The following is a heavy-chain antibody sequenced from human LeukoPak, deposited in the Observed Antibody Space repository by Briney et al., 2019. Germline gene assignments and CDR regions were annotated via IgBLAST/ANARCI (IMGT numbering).Heavy chain of an antibody. Sequence: GGSLRLSCAASGLTVSGNYMSWVRQAPGKGLEWVSAISGSGGSTYYADSVKGRFTISRDNSKNTLYLQMNSLRAEDTAVYYCANNWGVPDYWGQGTLVTVSS. V-gene: IGHV3-23*01. D-gene: IGHD7-27*01. CDR1: GLTVSGNY. CDR2: ISGSGGST. CDR3: ANNWGVPDY. J-gene: IGHJ4*02.